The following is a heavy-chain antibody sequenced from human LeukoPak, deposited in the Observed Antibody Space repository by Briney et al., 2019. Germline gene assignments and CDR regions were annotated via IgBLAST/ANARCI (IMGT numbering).Heavy chain of an antibody. V-gene: IGHV3-23*01. Sequence: GGSLRLSCAASGFTFSSYGMHWVRQAPGKGLEWVSAISGSGGSTYYADSVKGRFTISRDNSKNTLYLQMNSLRAEDTAVYYCAKDVTYYYDSSGYRYFDYWGQGTLVTVSS. CDR2: ISGSGGST. J-gene: IGHJ4*02. CDR3: AKDVTYYYDSSGYRYFDY. D-gene: IGHD3-22*01. CDR1: GFTFSSYG.